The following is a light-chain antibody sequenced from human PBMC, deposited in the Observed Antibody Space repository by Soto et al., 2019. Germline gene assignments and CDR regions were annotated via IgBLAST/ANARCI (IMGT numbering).Light chain of an antibody. CDR1: QSVASN. CDR3: QNYISFSGA. V-gene: IGKV3D-15*01. CDR2: GAS. J-gene: IGKJ1*01. Sequence: EMAVTQSPATLSVSPGDRATLSCRASQSVASNLAWFQQKPGQTPRLLIYGASSRATGIPDRFSGSGPGTDFTLTISSLQPFDFATYYWQNYISFSGAFGLWIKG.